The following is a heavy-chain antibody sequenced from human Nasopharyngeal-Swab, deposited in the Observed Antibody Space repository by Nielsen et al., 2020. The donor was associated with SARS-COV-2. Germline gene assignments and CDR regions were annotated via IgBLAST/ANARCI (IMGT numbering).Heavy chain of an antibody. Sequence: ASVKVSCTASGYTFTSYGISWVRQARGQGFEWVGWISAYNGNTNYAQKLQGRVTLNTDTSPSTAYMELRSLRSDDTAVYYCAINPLYCSSTSCYHDAFDNWGQGTMVTVSS. J-gene: IGHJ3*02. CDR1: GYTFTSYG. D-gene: IGHD2-2*01. CDR3: AINPLYCSSTSCYHDAFDN. V-gene: IGHV1-18*01. CDR2: ISAYNGNT.